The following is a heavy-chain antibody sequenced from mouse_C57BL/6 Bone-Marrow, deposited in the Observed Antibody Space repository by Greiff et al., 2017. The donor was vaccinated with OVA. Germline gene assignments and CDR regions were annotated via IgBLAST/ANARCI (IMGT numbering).Heavy chain of an antibody. CDR3: AKGGVAPYGYFDV. D-gene: IGHD1-1*01. J-gene: IGHJ1*03. CDR1: GYTFTSYW. CDR2: IHPNSGST. Sequence: QVQLQQPGAELVKPGASVQLSCKASGYTFTSYWMHWVKQRPGQGLEWIGMIHPNSGSTNYNEKFKSKATLTVDKSSSTAYMQLSSLTSEDSAVYYGAKGGVAPYGYFDVWGTGTTVTVSS. V-gene: IGHV1-64*01.